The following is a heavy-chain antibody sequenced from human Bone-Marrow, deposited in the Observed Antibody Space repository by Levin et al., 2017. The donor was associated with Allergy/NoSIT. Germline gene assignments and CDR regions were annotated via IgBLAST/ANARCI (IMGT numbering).Heavy chain of an antibody. J-gene: IGHJ6*03. CDR3: ARGRGYYYGSGSYLQPYYYYMDV. CDR1: GGSISSYY. D-gene: IGHD3-10*01. V-gene: IGHV4-59*01. Sequence: SETLSLTCTVSGGSISSYYWSWIRQPPGKGLEWIGYIYYSGSTNYNPSLKSRVTISVDTSKNQFSLKLSSVTAADTAVYYCARGRGYYYGSGSYLQPYYYYMDVWGKGTTVTVSS. CDR2: IYYSGST.